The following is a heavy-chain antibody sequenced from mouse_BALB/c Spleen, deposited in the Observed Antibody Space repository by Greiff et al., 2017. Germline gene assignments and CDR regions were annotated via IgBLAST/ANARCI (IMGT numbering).Heavy chain of an antibody. J-gene: IGHJ2*01. CDR2: ISDGGSYT. V-gene: IGHV5-4*02. CDR1: GFTFSDYY. Sequence: EVQLVESGGGLVKPGGSLKLSCAASGFTFSDYYMYWVRQTPEKRLEWVATISDGGSYTYYPDSVKGRFTISRDNAKNNLYLQMSSLKSEDTAMYYCARDQSAGDFAYWGQGTTLTVSS. CDR3: ARDQSAGDFAY. D-gene: IGHD4-1*01.